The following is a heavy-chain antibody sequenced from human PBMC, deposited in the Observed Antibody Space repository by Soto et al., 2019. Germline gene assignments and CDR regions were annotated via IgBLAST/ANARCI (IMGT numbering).Heavy chain of an antibody. CDR3: AKDRNKSSSSLRGRYFDY. Sequence: GGSLRRSCAASGFPFSSYVMSWVRQAPGKGLEWVSGISGGGRNTFYADSVKGRCTISRGNSKNTLLLQMNSLGAEDTAVYYCAKDRNKSSSSLRGRYFDYWGQGIGVTVSS. J-gene: IGHJ4*02. CDR1: GFPFSSYV. CDR2: ISGGGRNT. D-gene: IGHD2-2*01. V-gene: IGHV3-23*01.